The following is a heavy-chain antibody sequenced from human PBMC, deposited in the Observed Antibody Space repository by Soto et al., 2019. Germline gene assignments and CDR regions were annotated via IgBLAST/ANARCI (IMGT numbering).Heavy chain of an antibody. V-gene: IGHV1-18*01. J-gene: IGHJ4*02. Sequence: GASLKVSCKSSGYTFTSYGISCVRQAPGQGLEWMGWISAYNGNTNYAQKLQGRVTMTTDTSTSTAYMELRSLRSDDTAVYYCALTTVVKDYFEYWGQGTLVTVSS. CDR1: GYTFTSYG. CDR3: ALTTVVKDYFEY. D-gene: IGHD4-17*01. CDR2: ISAYNGNT.